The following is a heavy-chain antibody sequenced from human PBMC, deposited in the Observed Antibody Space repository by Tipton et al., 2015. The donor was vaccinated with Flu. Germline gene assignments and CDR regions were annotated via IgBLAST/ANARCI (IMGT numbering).Heavy chain of an antibody. J-gene: IGHJ5*02. CDR1: GGSISSYY. D-gene: IGHD3-10*01. V-gene: IGHV4-59*01. CDR3: ARERTYYYGSGSYTNWFDP. Sequence: TLSLTCTVSGGSISSYYWSWIRQPPGKGLEWIGDIYYSGSTNYNPSLKSRVTISVDTYKNHLSLKLSSVTAAETAVYYCARERTYYYGSGSYTNWFDPWGQVTLVTVSS. CDR2: IYYSGST.